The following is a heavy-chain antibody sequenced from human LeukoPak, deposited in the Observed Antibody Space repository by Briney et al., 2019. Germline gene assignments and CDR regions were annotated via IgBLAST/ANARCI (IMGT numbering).Heavy chain of an antibody. CDR1: GYSFTSYW. CDR3: ARLEAAAGTVGWFDP. CDR2: IYPGDSDT. Sequence: KLGESLKISCKGSGYSFTSYWIGWVRQMPGKGLEWMGIIYPGDSDTRYSPSFQGQVTISADKSISTAYLQWSSLKASDTAMYYCARLEAAAGTVGWFDPWGQGTLVTVSS. D-gene: IGHD6-13*01. J-gene: IGHJ5*02. V-gene: IGHV5-51*01.